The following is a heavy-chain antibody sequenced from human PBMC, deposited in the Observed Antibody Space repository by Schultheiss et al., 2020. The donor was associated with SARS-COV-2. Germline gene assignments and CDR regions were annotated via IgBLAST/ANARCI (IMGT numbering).Heavy chain of an antibody. CDR1: GGSISSGGYY. J-gene: IGHJ6*02. V-gene: IGHV4-61*08. CDR3: ARDRLEWLSYYGMDV. D-gene: IGHD3-3*01. Sequence: SETLSLTCTVSGGSISSGGYYWSWIRQHPGKGLEWIGYIYYSGSTNYNPSLKSRVTISVDTSKNQFSLKLSSVTAADTAVYYCARDRLEWLSYYGMDVWGQGTTVTVS. CDR2: IYYSGST.